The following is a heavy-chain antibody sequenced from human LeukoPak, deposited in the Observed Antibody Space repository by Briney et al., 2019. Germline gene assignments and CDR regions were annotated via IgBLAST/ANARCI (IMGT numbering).Heavy chain of an antibody. V-gene: IGHV1-69*13. J-gene: IGHJ3*02. Sequence: ASVKVSCKASGGTFSSYAISWVRQAPGQGLEWMGGITPIFGTANYAQKFQGRVTITADESTSTAYMELSSLRSEDTAVYYCAVGPDYYGSGLIWGQGTMVTVSS. CDR2: ITPIFGTA. D-gene: IGHD3-10*01. CDR3: AVGPDYYGSGLI. CDR1: GGTFSSYA.